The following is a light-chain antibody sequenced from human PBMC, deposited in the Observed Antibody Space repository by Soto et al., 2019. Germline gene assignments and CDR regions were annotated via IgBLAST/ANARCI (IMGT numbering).Light chain of an antibody. J-gene: IGKJ1*01. V-gene: IGKV3-20*01. Sequence: DIVLTQSPGTLSLSPGERATLSCRASQRVYSSYLAWYQQKPGQAPRLLIYSASIRATGIPDRFSGSGSGTGFTLTISRLEPEDLAVYYCQQYGSSQTFGQGTKVEIK. CDR2: SAS. CDR3: QQYGSSQT. CDR1: QRVYSSY.